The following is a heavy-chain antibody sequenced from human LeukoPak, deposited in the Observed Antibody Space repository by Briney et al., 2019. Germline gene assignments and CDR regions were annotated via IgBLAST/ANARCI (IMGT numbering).Heavy chain of an antibody. V-gene: IGHV1-46*04. Sequence: ASVKVSCKASGYTFISYYMHWVRQAPGQGLEWMGIIKPSGGSTSYAQKLQGRVTMTRDTSKSTVYMELSSLRSEDTAVYYCAREGGSGSYSYHFDFWGQGGPLTVSS. J-gene: IGHJ4*02. D-gene: IGHD1-26*01. CDR3: AREGGSGSYSYHFDF. CDR1: GYTFISYY. CDR2: IKPSGGST.